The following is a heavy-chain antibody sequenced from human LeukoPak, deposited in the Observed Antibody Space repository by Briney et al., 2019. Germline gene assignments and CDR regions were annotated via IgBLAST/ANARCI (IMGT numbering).Heavy chain of an antibody. Sequence: ASVKVSCKASGYTFTSYGISWVRQAPGQGLEWMGWISAYNGNTNYAQKLQGRVTMTTDTSTSTAYMELRSLRSDDTAVYYCAIVGATNYYYYYGMDVWGQGTTVTVSS. CDR3: AIVGATNYYYYYGMDV. CDR2: ISAYNGNT. CDR1: GYTFTSYG. D-gene: IGHD1-26*01. V-gene: IGHV1-18*01. J-gene: IGHJ6*02.